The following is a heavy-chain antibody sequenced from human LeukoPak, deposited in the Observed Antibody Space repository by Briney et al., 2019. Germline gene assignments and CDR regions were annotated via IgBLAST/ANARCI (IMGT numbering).Heavy chain of an antibody. Sequence: SETLSLTCAVYGGSFSGYYWSWIRQPPGKGLEWIGEINHSGSTNYNPSLKSRVTISVDTSKNQFSLKLSSVTAADTAVYYCARHERTRYSSSWYEFDYWGQGTLVTVSS. D-gene: IGHD6-13*01. V-gene: IGHV4-34*01. CDR1: GGSFSGYY. CDR2: INHSGST. J-gene: IGHJ4*02. CDR3: ARHERTRYSSSWYEFDY.